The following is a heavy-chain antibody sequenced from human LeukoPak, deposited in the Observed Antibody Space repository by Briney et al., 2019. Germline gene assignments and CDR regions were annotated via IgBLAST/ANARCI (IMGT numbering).Heavy chain of an antibody. D-gene: IGHD2-2*01. CDR2: ISAYNDNT. Sequence: ASVKVSCKASGYTFTSYGISWVRQAPGQGLEWMGWISAYNDNTNYAQKLQGRVTMTTDTSTSTAYMELRSLRSDDTAVYYCARGGYCSSTSCYGRFDPWGQGTLVTVSS. CDR3: ARGGYCSSTSCYGRFDP. J-gene: IGHJ5*02. V-gene: IGHV1-18*04. CDR1: GYTFTSYG.